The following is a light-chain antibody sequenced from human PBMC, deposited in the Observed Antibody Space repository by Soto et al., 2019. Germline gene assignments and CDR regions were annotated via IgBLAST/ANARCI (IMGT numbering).Light chain of an antibody. CDR1: QSVGSSY. CDR3: QQYRSSPLT. V-gene: IGKV3-20*01. Sequence: ENVLTQSPGTLSLSPGERATLSCRASQSVGSSYLAWYQQKPGQAPRLLIYGTSSRATGIPDRFSGSGSGTDFTLTISRLEPEDFAVYYCQQYRSSPLTFGGGTKVEIK. CDR2: GTS. J-gene: IGKJ4*01.